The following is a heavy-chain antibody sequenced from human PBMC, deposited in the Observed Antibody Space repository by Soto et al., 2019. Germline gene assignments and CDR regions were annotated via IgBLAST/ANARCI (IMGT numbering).Heavy chain of an antibody. CDR1: GYSFTRYW. J-gene: IGHJ4*02. Sequence: GAYRKISCKGSGYSFTRYWIGWVRQMPGKGLEWRRIIYPGGSDTRYSPRCQRQVTISADKSMSTVCLQWSSLKASDTAVYYCARDGAGPPPRLFDYLGQGTLVAVAS. D-gene: IGHD6-19*01. CDR2: IYPGGSDT. CDR3: ARDGAGPPPRLFDY. V-gene: IGHV5-51*01.